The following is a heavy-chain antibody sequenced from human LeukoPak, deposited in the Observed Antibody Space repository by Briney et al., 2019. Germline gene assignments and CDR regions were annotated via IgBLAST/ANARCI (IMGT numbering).Heavy chain of an antibody. CDR1: GGSISSSSYY. CDR2: IYYSGST. J-gene: IGHJ6*03. Sequence: SETLSLTCTVSGGSISSSSYYWGWIRQPPGKGLEWIGSIYYSGSTYYNPSLKSRVTISVDTSKNQFSLKLSSVTAADTAVYYCARLQYQLRGYYYYMDVWGKGTTVTVSS. V-gene: IGHV4-39*07. D-gene: IGHD2-2*01. CDR3: ARLQYQLRGYYYYMDV.